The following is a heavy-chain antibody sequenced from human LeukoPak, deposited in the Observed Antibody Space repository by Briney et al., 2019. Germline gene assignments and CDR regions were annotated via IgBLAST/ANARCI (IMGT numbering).Heavy chain of an antibody. CDR3: ARGSGYELIDY. V-gene: IGHV4-39*07. Sequence: SETLSLTCTVSGGSISSSSYYWGWLRQPPGTGREGIGSIYHSGSTYYNPSLKSRVTISVDTSNNQFYLKLSSVTAADTAVYYCARGSGYELIDYWGQGTLVTVSS. J-gene: IGHJ4*02. CDR1: GGSISSSSYY. D-gene: IGHD5-12*01. CDR2: IYHSGST.